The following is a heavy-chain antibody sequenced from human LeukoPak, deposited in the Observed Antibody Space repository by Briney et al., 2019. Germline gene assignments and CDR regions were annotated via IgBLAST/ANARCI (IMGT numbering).Heavy chain of an antibody. Sequence: GASVKVSCKASGYTFTSYYMHWVRQAPGEGLEWMGIINPTGGSTSYAQKFQGRVTMTRDTSTSTVYMELSSLRSEDTAVYYCARVLSPVGSAWDDAFDIWGQGTMVTVSS. CDR1: GYTFTSYY. J-gene: IGHJ3*02. D-gene: IGHD2-15*01. CDR3: ARVLSPVGSAWDDAFDI. CDR2: INPTGGST. V-gene: IGHV1-46*01.